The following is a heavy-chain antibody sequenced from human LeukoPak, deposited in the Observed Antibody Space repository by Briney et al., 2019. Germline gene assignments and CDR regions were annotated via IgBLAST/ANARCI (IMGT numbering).Heavy chain of an antibody. Sequence: SETLSLTCTVSGGSISSYYWSWIRQPPGKGLEWIGYIYCSGSINYNPSLKSRVTISVDTSKNQFSLKLSSVTAADTAVYYCARYDSSGYYYVDWGQGTLVTVSS. J-gene: IGHJ4*02. CDR2: IYCSGSI. V-gene: IGHV4-59*01. D-gene: IGHD3-22*01. CDR3: ARYDSSGYYYVD. CDR1: GGSISSYY.